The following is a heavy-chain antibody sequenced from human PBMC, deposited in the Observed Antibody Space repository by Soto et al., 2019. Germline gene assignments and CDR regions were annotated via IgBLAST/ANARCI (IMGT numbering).Heavy chain of an antibody. D-gene: IGHD4-17*01. V-gene: IGHV1-8*01. CDR3: ARANDHGDYQAY. J-gene: IGHJ4*01. Sequence: ASVQVSCKDSGYTFTSYDINWVRQATGQGLEWMGWMNPNSGNTGYAQKFQGRVTMTRNTSISTAYMELSSLRSEDTAVYYCARANDHGDYQAYWGQASLDPVSA. CDR2: MNPNSGNT. CDR1: GYTFTSYD.